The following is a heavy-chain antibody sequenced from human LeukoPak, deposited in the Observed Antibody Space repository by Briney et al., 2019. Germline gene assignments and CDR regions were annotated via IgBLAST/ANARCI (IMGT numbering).Heavy chain of an antibody. Sequence: GGSLRLSCAASGFTFSDYYMSWIRQAPGKGLEWVSYISSSSSYTNYADSVKGRFTISRDNAKNSLYLQMNSLRAEDTAVYYCARAVAYYDFWSGYYYFDYWGQGTLVTVSS. CDR3: ARAVAYYDFWSGYYYFDY. V-gene: IGHV3-11*06. D-gene: IGHD3-3*01. J-gene: IGHJ4*02. CDR1: GFTFSDYY. CDR2: ISSSSSYT.